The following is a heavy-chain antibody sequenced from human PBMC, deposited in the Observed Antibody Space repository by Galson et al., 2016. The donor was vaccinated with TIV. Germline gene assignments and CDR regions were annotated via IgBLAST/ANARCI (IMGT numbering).Heavy chain of an antibody. CDR2: LYSGDTT. J-gene: IGHJ4*02. Sequence: SLRLSCAASGFAVSYKHMIWVRQTPGKGLEWVSLLYSGDTTKYADSVKGRFTISRDNSKNTLYLQMNNLRVEDTAVYYCAREGRGAAYPNNFDCWGQGTLVTVAS. CDR3: AREGRGAAYPNNFDC. V-gene: IGHV3-53*01. CDR1: GFAVSYKH. D-gene: IGHD1-26*01.